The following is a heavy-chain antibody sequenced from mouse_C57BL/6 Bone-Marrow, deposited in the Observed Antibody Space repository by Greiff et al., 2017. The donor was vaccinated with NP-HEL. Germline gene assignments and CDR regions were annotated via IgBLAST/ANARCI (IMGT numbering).Heavy chain of an antibody. CDR2: IRNKANGYTT. J-gene: IGHJ2*01. CDR1: GFTFTDYY. Sequence: EVKLMESGGGLVQPGGSLSLSCAASGFTFTDYYMSWVRQPPGKALEWLGFIRNKANGYTTEYSASVKGRFTISRDNSQSILYLQMNALRAEDSATYYCARSSHYDGSSYFDYWGQGTTLTVSS. V-gene: IGHV7-3*01. D-gene: IGHD1-1*01. CDR3: ARSSHYDGSSYFDY.